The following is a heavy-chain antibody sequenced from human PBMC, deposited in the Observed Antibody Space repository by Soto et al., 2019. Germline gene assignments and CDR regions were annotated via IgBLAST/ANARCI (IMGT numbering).Heavy chain of an antibody. J-gene: IGHJ4*02. D-gene: IGHD2-15*01. CDR2: INAGNGNT. CDR1: GYTFTSYA. Sequence: QVQLVQSGAEVKKPGASVKVSCKASGYTFTSYAMHWVRQAPGQRLEWMGWINAGNGNTKYSQKFQGRVTITSDTSASTAYMELSSLRSEDTAVYYCAREQPGYCSGGSCYSYYFDYWGQGTLVTVSS. V-gene: IGHV1-3*01. CDR3: AREQPGYCSGGSCYSYYFDY.